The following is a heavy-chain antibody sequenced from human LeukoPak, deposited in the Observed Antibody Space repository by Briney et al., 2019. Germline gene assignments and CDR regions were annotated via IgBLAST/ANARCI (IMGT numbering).Heavy chain of an antibody. J-gene: IGHJ4*02. CDR3: ATAYRYSYGKFDY. D-gene: IGHD5-18*01. CDR1: GYTLTELS. V-gene: IGHV1-24*01. Sequence: ASVKVSCKVSGYTLTELSMHWVRQAPGEGLEWMGGFDPEDGETIYAQKFQGRVTMTEDTSTDTAYMELSSLRSEDTAVYYCATAYRYSYGKFDYWGQGTLVTVSS. CDR2: FDPEDGET.